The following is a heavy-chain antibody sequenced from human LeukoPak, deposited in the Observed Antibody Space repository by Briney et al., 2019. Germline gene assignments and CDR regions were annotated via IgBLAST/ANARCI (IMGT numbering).Heavy chain of an antibody. CDR2: IYYSGRN. CDR3: ASPNYYDSSGYHPDAFDI. J-gene: IGHJ3*02. Sequence: TSETLSLTCTVSGGSINSYYWGWIRQPPGKGLEWIGSIYYSGRNDYSPSLKSRVTISVDTSKNQLSLKLSSMTAADTAVYYCASPNYYDSSGYHPDAFDIWGLGTLVTVSS. D-gene: IGHD3-22*01. CDR1: GGSINSYY. V-gene: IGHV4-59*05.